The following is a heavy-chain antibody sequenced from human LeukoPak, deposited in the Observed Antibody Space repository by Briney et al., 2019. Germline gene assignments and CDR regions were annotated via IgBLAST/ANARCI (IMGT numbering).Heavy chain of an antibody. Sequence: GGVLRLSCAASGFTFSSYAMSWVRQAPGKGLEWVSAISGSGGSTYYADSVKGRFTISRDNSKNTLYLQMNSLGAEDTAVYYCAKVSGSYYTPFDYWGQGTLVTVSS. V-gene: IGHV3-23*01. CDR3: AKVSGSYYTPFDY. CDR1: GFTFSSYA. D-gene: IGHD1-26*01. J-gene: IGHJ4*02. CDR2: ISGSGGST.